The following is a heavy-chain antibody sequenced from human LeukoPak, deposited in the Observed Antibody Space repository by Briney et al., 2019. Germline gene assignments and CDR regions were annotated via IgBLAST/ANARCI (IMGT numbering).Heavy chain of an antibody. CDR2: ISAYNGNT. Sequence: ASVKVSCKASGYTFTSYGISWVRQAPGQGLEWMGWISAYNGNTNYAQKLQGRVTMTTDTSTSTAYMELRSLRPDDTAVYYCARGDYDILTGARDYYYYYMDVWGKGTTVTVSS. V-gene: IGHV1-18*01. D-gene: IGHD3-9*01. CDR1: GYTFTSYG. J-gene: IGHJ6*03. CDR3: ARGDYDILTGARDYYYYYMDV.